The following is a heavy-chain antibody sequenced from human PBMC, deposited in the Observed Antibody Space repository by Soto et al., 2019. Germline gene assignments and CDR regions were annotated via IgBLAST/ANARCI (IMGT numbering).Heavy chain of an antibody. CDR3: ARARMVRGVIYYYGMDV. D-gene: IGHD3-10*01. CDR1: GGSISSGGNY. V-gene: IGHV4-31*03. Sequence: QVQLQESGPGLVKSSQTLSLTCTVSGGSISSGGNYWSWIGQHPGKGLEWIGYIYHSGSTYYNPSLKSRVTISVDTSKNQFSLKLNSVTAADTAVYYCARARMVRGVIYYYGMDVWGQGTTVTVSS. CDR2: IYHSGST. J-gene: IGHJ6*02.